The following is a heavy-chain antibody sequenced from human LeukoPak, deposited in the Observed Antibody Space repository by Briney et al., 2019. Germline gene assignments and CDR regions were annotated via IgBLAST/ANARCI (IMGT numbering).Heavy chain of an antibody. J-gene: IGHJ4*02. CDR2: ITGGSGLI. V-gene: IGHV3-48*02. CDR1: GFTFSSYS. D-gene: IGHD1-26*01. Sequence: PGGSLRLSCATSGFTFSSYSMNWVRQAPGKGLEWVSFITGGSGLIYYADSVKGRFTISRDNAKNSLYLQMNSLRDEDTAVYYCARVRGATLSNHYFDYWGREPWSPSPQ. CDR3: ARVRGATLSNHYFDY.